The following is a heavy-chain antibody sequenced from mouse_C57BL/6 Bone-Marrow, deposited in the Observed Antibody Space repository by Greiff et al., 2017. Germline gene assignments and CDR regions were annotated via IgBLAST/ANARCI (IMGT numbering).Heavy chain of an antibody. V-gene: IGHV1-64*01. CDR3: ARQPLYPRYFDY. D-gene: IGHD2-1*01. CDR2: IHPNSGST. Sequence: QVQLKQPGAELVKPGASVKLSCKASGYTFTSYWMHWVKQRPGQGLEWIGMIHPNSGSTNYNEKFKSKATLTVDKSSSIAYMQLSSLTSEDSAVYYCARQPLYPRYFDYWGQGTTLTVSS. J-gene: IGHJ2*01. CDR1: GYTFTSYW.